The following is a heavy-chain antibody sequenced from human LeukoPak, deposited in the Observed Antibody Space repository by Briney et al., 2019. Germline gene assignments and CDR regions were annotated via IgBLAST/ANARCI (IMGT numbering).Heavy chain of an antibody. CDR2: IYYSGNT. J-gene: IGHJ4*02. CDR3: ARLKEGIDY. V-gene: IGHV4-59*05. CDR1: GGSITSYF. D-gene: IGHD3-10*01. Sequence: PSETLSLTCTVSGGSITSYFWSWIRQPPGKGLEWIGSIYYSGNTYYNPSLKSRVTISVDTSKNQFSLKLSSVTAADTAVYYCARLKEGIDYWGQGTLVTVSS.